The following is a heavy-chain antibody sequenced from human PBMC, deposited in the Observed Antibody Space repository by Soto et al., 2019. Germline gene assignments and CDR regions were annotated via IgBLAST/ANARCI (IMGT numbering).Heavy chain of an antibody. D-gene: IGHD6-6*01. CDR2: ISSNGVGT. CDR1: GFTLSGYA. V-gene: IGHV3-64*01. CDR3: ARRARPDFYYMDV. J-gene: IGHJ6*03. Sequence: PGGSLRLSCAASGFTLSGYAMDWVRQAPGEGLEYVSGISSNGVGTYYANSVQGRFTISRDNSKNTVYLQMGSLRPEDMAVYYCARRARPDFYYMDVWGKGTTVTVSS.